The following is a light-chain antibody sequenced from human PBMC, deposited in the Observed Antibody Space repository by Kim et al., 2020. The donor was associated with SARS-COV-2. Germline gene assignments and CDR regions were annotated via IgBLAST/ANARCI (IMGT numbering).Light chain of an antibody. Sequence: DVVMTQSPLSLPVTLGQPACISCRSSQCLEHSDGNTYLSWFQQRPGQSPRLLIYNVSNRDSGVPDRISGSGSGTDFTLKISRVDAEDVGVYYCMQGTHWLPWTFGEGTKVDIK. CDR2: NVS. CDR3: MQGTHWLPWT. V-gene: IGKV2-30*02. J-gene: IGKJ1*01. CDR1: QCLEHSDGNTY.